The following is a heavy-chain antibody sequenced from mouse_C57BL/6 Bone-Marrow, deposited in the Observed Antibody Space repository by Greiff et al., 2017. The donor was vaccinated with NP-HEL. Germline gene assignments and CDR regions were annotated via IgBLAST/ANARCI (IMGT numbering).Heavy chain of an antibody. CDR3: ARHGYSKGYYAMDY. D-gene: IGHD2-5*01. J-gene: IGHJ4*01. CDR2: IWSDGST. V-gene: IGHV2-6-1*01. CDR1: GFSLTSYG. Sequence: VMLVESGPGLVAPSQSLSITCTVSGFSLTSYGVHWVRQPPGKGLEWLVVIWSDGSTTYNSALKSRLSISKDNSKSQVFLKMNSLQTDDTAMYYCARHGYSKGYYAMDYWGQGTSVTVSS.